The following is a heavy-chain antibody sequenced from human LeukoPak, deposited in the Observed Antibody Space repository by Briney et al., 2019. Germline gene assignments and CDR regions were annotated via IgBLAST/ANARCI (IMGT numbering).Heavy chain of an antibody. CDR1: GGSISSYY. Sequence: TTSETLSLTCTVSGGSISSYYWSRIRQPAGKGLEWIGHIYTSGSTNYNPSLKSRVTMSVDTSKNQFSLKLSSVTAADTAVYYCARESSGWPTIYYYYGMDVWGQGTTVTVSS. V-gene: IGHV4-4*07. CDR2: IYTSGST. D-gene: IGHD6-19*01. CDR3: ARESSGWPTIYYYYGMDV. J-gene: IGHJ6*02.